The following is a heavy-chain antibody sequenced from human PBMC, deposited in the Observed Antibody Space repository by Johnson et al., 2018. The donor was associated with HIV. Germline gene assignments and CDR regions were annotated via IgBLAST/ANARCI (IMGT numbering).Heavy chain of an antibody. CDR1: GFAVSTNY. CDR2: IYSGGST. Sequence: VQLVESGGGLVQPGGSLRLSCAVSGFAVSTNYMSWVRQAPGKGLEWVSIIYSGGSTYYADSVKGRFTISRDNAKKSLYLQMNSLRAEDTALYYCARARAGAFDIWGQGTMVTVSS. J-gene: IGHJ3*02. CDR3: ARARAGAFDI. D-gene: IGHD6-19*01. V-gene: IGHV3-66*01.